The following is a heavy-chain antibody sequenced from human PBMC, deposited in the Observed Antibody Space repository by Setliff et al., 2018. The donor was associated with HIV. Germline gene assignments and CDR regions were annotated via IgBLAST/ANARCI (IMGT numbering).Heavy chain of an antibody. V-gene: IGHV4-31*03. Sequence: SETLSLTCTVSGGSTSSGGYYWSWIRQHPGKGLEWIGYIYYSGSTYYNPSLKSRVTISVDTSKNQFSLKLSSVTAADTAVYYCAREEIVGVTGYYYYMDVWGKGTTVTVSS. CDR2: IYYSGST. CDR1: GGSTSSGGYY. J-gene: IGHJ6*03. CDR3: AREEIVGVTGYYYYMDV. D-gene: IGHD1-26*01.